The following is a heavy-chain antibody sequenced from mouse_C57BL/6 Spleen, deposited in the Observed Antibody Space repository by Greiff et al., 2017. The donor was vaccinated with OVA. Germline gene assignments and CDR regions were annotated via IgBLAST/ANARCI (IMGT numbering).Heavy chain of an antibody. CDR1: GYTFTDYE. D-gene: IGHD4-1*01. V-gene: IGHV1-15*01. Sequence: PLQQSGAELVRPGASVTLSCKASGYTFTDYEMHWVKQTPVHGLEWIGAIDPETGGTAYNQKFKGKAILTADKSSSTAYMELRSLTSEDSAVYYCTRRRDPNWDLAMDYWGQGTSVTVSS. CDR3: TRRRDPNWDLAMDY. J-gene: IGHJ4*01. CDR2: IDPETGGT.